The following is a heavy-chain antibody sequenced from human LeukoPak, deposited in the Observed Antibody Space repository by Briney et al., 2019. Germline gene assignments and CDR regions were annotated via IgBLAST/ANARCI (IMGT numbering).Heavy chain of an antibody. D-gene: IGHD3-3*01. CDR1: GGSLSSSSYY. V-gene: IGHV4-39*02. CDR3: ARGDFTIPKPYYFGY. Sequence: PSETLSLTCTVSGGSLSSSSYYWGWIRQPPGKELEWIGSIYYRGITYYDPSLKSRVTISVDTCKNHFALNLSSVTDADTAVYYCARGDFTIPKPYYFGYWGQGTLVTVSS. CDR2: IYYRGIT. J-gene: IGHJ4*02.